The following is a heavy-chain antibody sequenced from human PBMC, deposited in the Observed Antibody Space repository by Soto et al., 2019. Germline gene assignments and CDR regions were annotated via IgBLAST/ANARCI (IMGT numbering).Heavy chain of an antibody. J-gene: IGHJ5*02. Sequence: ASVKVSCKASGYTFTSYAMHWVRQAPGQRLEWMGWINAGNGNTKYSQKFRGRVTITRDTSASTAYMELSSLRSEDTAVYYCAREGRKQWLVARRYNWFDTWGQGTLVTVSS. D-gene: IGHD6-19*01. CDR3: AREGRKQWLVARRYNWFDT. CDR1: GYTFTSYA. V-gene: IGHV1-3*01. CDR2: INAGNGNT.